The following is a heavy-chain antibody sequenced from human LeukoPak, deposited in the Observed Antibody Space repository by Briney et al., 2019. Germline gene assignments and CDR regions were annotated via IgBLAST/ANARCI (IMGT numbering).Heavy chain of an antibody. D-gene: IGHD3-22*01. CDR1: GYTFTSYG. CDR2: ISAYNGNT. V-gene: IGHV1-18*01. J-gene: IGHJ5*02. CDR3: VRAGGTDLYYYDSSGYPFDP. Sequence: ASVKVSCKASGYTFTSYGISWVRQAPGQGLEWVGGISAYNGNTNYAQKLQGRVTMTTDTSTSTAHMELRSLRSDDTAVYYCVRAGGTDLYYYDSSGYPFDPWGQGTLVTVSS.